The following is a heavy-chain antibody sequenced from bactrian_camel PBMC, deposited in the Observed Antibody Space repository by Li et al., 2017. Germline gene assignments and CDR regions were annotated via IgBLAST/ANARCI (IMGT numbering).Heavy chain of an antibody. CDR3: AADLSCRRSWLRYNI. J-gene: IGHJ4*01. CDR2: ISSDGST. V-gene: IGHV3S55*01. D-gene: IGHD5*01. Sequence: VQLVESGGGSVQAGGSLSLSCTATGLIFDDSDMGYYRQAPGNECELVSTISSDGSTYFADSVEGRFSISKDNAKNTLYLQMDRVKSEDTAMYYCAADLSCRRSWLRYNIWGQGTQVTVS. CDR1: GLIFDDSD.